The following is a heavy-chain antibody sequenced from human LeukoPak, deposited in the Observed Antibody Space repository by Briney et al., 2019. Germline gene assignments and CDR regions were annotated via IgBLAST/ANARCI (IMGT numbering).Heavy chain of an antibody. D-gene: IGHD3-22*01. CDR3: ARDPPDSSGYYISGDY. Sequence: ASVKVSRKASGYTFTSYYMHWVRQAPGQGLEWMGIINPSGGSTSYAQKFQGRVTMTRDTSTSTVYMELSSLRSEDTAVYYCARDPPDSSGYYISGDYWGQGTLVTVSS. V-gene: IGHV1-46*01. CDR2: INPSGGST. CDR1: GYTFTSYY. J-gene: IGHJ4*02.